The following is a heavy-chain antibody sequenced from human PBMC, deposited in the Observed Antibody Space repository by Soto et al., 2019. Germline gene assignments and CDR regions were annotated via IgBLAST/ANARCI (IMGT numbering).Heavy chain of an antibody. CDR1: GFTFNSFA. J-gene: IGHJ4*02. D-gene: IGHD3-16*01. Sequence: GGSLRLSCAASGFTFNSFAMTWVRQAPGKGLEWVSLITGGGGRTYYADSVKGRFTASRDNSKNTVYLQMNSLRAEDTAIYYCAKDSRKNNWAPDFWGQGTLVTVSS. V-gene: IGHV3-23*01. CDR2: ITGGGGRT. CDR3: AKDSRKNNWAPDF.